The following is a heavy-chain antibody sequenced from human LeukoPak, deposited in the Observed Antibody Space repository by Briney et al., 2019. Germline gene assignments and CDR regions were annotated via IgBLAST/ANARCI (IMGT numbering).Heavy chain of an antibody. CDR1: GFTFSSYS. J-gene: IGHJ4*02. D-gene: IGHD3-22*01. V-gene: IGHV3-21*01. Sequence: GGSLRLSCAASGFTFSSYSMNWVRQAPGKGLEWVSSISSSSSYIYYADSVKGRFTISRDNSKNTLYLQMNSLRAEDTAVYYCAAYYYDSSGYDYWGQGTLVTVSS. CDR3: AAYYYDSSGYDY. CDR2: ISSSSSYI.